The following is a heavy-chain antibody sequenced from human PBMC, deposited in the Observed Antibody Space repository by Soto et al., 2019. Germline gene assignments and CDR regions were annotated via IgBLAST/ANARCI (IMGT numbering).Heavy chain of an antibody. D-gene: IGHD2-2*01. J-gene: IGHJ3*02. CDR3: ARALEGDQLPRGGAFDI. V-gene: IGHV4-31*03. CDR1: GGSISSGGYY. CDR2: IYYSGST. Sequence: QVQLQESGPGLVKPSQTLSLTCTVSGGSISSGGYYWSWIRQHPGKGLEWIGYIYYSGSTYYNPSLKSRVTISVDTSKNQFSLKLSSVTAADTAVYYCARALEGDQLPRGGAFDIWGQGTMVTVSS.